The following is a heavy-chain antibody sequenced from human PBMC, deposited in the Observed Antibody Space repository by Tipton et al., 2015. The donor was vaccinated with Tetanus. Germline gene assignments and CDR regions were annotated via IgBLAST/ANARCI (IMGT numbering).Heavy chain of an antibody. Sequence: SLRLSCTASGFTFGDYAMSWFRQAPGKGLEWVGFIRSKAYGGTTEYAASVKGRFTISRDDSKSIAYLQMNSLKTEDTAVYYCTSFYYYDSSGSPFDYWGQRTLATVSS. CDR2: IRSKAYGGTT. V-gene: IGHV3-49*03. J-gene: IGHJ4*02. D-gene: IGHD3-22*01. CDR3: TSFYYYDSSGSPFDY. CDR1: GFTFGDYA.